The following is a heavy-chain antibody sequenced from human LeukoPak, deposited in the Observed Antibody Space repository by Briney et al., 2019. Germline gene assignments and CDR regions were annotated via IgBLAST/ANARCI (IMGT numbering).Heavy chain of an antibody. CDR2: IYYSGST. V-gene: IGHV4-39*01. Sequence: SETLSLTCIVSGGSISSSSHYWGWIRQPPGKGLEWIGSIYYSGSTYYSPSLKSRVTISVDTSKNQFSLKLRSVPAADTAVYHCARHWAYCSGGTCYSFDDWGQGTLVTVSS. J-gene: IGHJ4*02. CDR3: ARHWAYCSGGTCYSFDD. CDR1: GGSISSSSHY. D-gene: IGHD2-15*01.